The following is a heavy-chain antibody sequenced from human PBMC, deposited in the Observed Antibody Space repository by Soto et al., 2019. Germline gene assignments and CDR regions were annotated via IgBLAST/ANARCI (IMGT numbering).Heavy chain of an antibody. J-gene: IGHJ5*02. Sequence: QVQLVQSGAEVKKPGSSVKVSCKASGGTFSSYTISWVRQAPGQGLEWMGRIIPILGIANYAQKFQVRVTINADKSTSTAYMELSSLRSEYTAVYYCARALPGYSSGLGPRWFDPGGQGTLVTVSS. CDR3: ARALPGYSSGLGPRWFDP. D-gene: IGHD6-19*01. CDR2: IIPILGIA. CDR1: GGTFSSYT. V-gene: IGHV1-69*02.